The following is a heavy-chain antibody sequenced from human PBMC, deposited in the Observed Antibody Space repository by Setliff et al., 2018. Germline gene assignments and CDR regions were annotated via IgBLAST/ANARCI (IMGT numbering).Heavy chain of an antibody. J-gene: IGHJ5*02. Sequence: KPSETLSLTCTVSGGSISSGTYYWSWIRQPAGKGLEWIGRIYTSGSTNYNPSLKSRVTMSLDTSKNQFSLKLTSVTAADTALYYCAKAPYASATPCWFDPWGQGTLVTVSS. CDR2: IYTSGST. CDR3: AKAPYASATPCWFDP. CDR1: GGSISSGTYY. D-gene: IGHD2-2*01. V-gene: IGHV4-61*02.